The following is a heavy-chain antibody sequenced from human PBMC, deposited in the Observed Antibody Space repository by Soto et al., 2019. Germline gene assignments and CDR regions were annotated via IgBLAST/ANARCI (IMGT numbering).Heavy chain of an antibody. Sequence: QLQLQESGPGLVKPSETLSLTCTVSCGSISSSSYYWGWIRQPPGKGLEWIGSIYYSGSTYYNPSLKSRVTTSVDTSKNQFAMQLSSVAAADKAVYHCARGYSSSMILDYCCQGTMVTVYS. CDR1: CGSISSSSYY. D-gene: IGHD6-13*01. J-gene: IGHJ4*02. CDR2: IYYSGST. CDR3: ARGYSSSMILDY. V-gene: IGHV4-39*01.